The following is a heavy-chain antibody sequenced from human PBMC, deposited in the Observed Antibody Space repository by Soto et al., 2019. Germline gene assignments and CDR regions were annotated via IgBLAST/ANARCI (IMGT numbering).Heavy chain of an antibody. CDR3: TTEAPGGSNFDY. CDR1: GFTFSHAW. V-gene: IGHV3-15*01. J-gene: IGHJ4*02. Sequence: VGSLRLSCAASGFTFSHAWMSWVRQAPGKGLEWVGRVRSKSDGGTTDYAAPVKGRFTISRDDSKNTLYLQMNSLKTEDTAVYYCTTEAPGGSNFDYWGQGTLVTVSS. D-gene: IGHD2-15*01. CDR2: VRSKSDGGTT.